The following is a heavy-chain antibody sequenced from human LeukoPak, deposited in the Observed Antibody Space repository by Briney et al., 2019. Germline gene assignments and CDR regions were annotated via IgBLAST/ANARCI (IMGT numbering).Heavy chain of an antibody. J-gene: IGHJ4*02. Sequence: GGSLRLSCAASGFTFSSYDMHWVRQAPGKGLEWVAVISYDGSNKYYADSVKGRFTISRDNSKNTLYLQMNSLRAKDTAVYYCARDPLLGSGSTYYFDYWGQGTLVTVSS. D-gene: IGHD3-10*01. V-gene: IGHV3-30-3*01. CDR3: ARDPLLGSGSTYYFDY. CDR2: ISYDGSNK. CDR1: GFTFSSYD.